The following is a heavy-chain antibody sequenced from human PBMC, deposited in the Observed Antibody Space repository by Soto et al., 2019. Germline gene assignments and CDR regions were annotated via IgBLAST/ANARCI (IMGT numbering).Heavy chain of an antibody. Sequence: QVQLVESGGGVVQPGRSLRLSCAVSGFTFSSYGMHWVRQAPGKGLEWVAVIWYDGSNEYHADSVKGRFTISRDNSKNTLYLQMNSLRAEDTAVYYCARGGSSGWQRYYFGYWGQGTLVTVSS. CDR1: GFTFSSYG. CDR3: ARGGSSGWQRYYFGY. J-gene: IGHJ4*02. V-gene: IGHV3-33*01. D-gene: IGHD6-19*01. CDR2: IWYDGSNE.